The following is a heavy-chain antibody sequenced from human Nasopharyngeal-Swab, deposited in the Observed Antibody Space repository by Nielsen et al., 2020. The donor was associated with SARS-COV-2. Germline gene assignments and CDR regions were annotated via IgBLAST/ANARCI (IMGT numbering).Heavy chain of an antibody. V-gene: IGHV3-21*01. J-gene: IGHJ4*02. D-gene: IGHD4-17*01. Sequence: WIRQPPGKGLEWVSSISTSSTNLYYADSVKGRFTISRDNARNSLYLQMNSLRVEDTAVYYCARGPAGSYGDFDYWGQRILVTVSS. CDR2: ISTSSTNL. CDR3: ARGPAGSYGDFDY.